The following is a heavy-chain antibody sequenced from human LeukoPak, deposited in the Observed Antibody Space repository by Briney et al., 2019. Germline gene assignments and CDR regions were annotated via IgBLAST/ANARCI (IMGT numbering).Heavy chain of an antibody. CDR2: INHSGST. D-gene: IGHD3-10*01. Sequence: AGGSLRLSCAASRFTFSSYSMHWVRQPPGKGLEWIGEINHSGSTNYNPSLKSRVTISVDTSKNQFSLKLSSVTAADTAVYYCARGLSPRINMVRGVRPPFRGVFDYWGQGTLVTVSS. CDR1: RFTFSSYS. CDR3: ARGLSPRINMVRGVRPPFRGVFDY. V-gene: IGHV4-34*01. J-gene: IGHJ4*02.